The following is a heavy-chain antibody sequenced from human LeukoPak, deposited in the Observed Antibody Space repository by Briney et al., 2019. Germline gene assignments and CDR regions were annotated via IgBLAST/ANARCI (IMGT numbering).Heavy chain of an antibody. Sequence: GGSLRLSCAASGFTFSSYWMSWVRQAPGKGLEWVANIKQDGSEKYYVDSVKGRFTISRDNAKNSLYLQMNSLRAEDTAVYYCARPYSSTARGSFDYWGQGTLVTVSS. D-gene: IGHD6-13*01. CDR3: ARPYSSTARGSFDY. CDR2: IKQDGSEK. V-gene: IGHV3-7*01. CDR1: GFTFSSYW. J-gene: IGHJ4*02.